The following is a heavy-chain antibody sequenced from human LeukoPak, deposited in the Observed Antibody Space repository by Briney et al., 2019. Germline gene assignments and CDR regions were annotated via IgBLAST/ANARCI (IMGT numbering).Heavy chain of an antibody. J-gene: IGHJ4*02. Sequence: SETLSLTCKVSGGHVNSGSYYWSWIRQPPGEGLEWIGYVYSSGSTKFNPSLKSRVTISVDTSKNQFSLKLSSVTAADTAVYYCARGTGPPLGYCSGGSCYGYYFDYWGQGTLVTVSS. V-gene: IGHV4-61*01. D-gene: IGHD2-15*01. CDR1: GGHVNSGSYY. CDR3: ARGTGPPLGYCSGGSCYGYYFDY. CDR2: VYSSGST.